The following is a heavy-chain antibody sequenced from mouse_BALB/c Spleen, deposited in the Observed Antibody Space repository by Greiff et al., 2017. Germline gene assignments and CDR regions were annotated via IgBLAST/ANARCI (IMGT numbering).Heavy chain of an antibody. D-gene: IGHD2-1*01. Sequence: EVMLVESGGGLVQPGGSRKLSCAASGFTFSSFGMHWVRQAPEKGLEWVAYISSGSSTIYYADTVKGRFTISRDNPKNTLFLQMTSLRSEDTAMYYCARGDGNYVPFFAYWGQGTLVTVSA. J-gene: IGHJ3*01. V-gene: IGHV5-17*02. CDR1: GFTFSSFG. CDR2: ISSGSSTI. CDR3: ARGDGNYVPFFAY.